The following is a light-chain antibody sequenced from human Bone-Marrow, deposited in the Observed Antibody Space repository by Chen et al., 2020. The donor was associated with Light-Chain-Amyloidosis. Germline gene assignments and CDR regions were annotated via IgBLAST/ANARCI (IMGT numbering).Light chain of an antibody. J-gene: IGLJ2*01. CDR1: TSNIGAGYG. CDR2: GNT. V-gene: IGLV1-40*01. CDR3: QSYDSSLSSSV. Sequence: QSVLTQPPSVSWAPGQRVTISCTGSTSNIGAGYGVHWYQQVPGTAPKLLIYGNTNRPSGVPDRFSASQSGTSASLAITGLQAEDEADYYCQSYDSSLSSSVFGGGTKLTVL.